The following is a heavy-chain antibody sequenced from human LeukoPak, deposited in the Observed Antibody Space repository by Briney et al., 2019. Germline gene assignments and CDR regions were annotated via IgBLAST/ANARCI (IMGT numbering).Heavy chain of an antibody. D-gene: IGHD6-13*01. CDR2: IYYSGST. CDR3: ARVSAAADAVDY. Sequence: PSQTLSLTCTVSGGSISSGGYYWSWIRQPPGKGLEWIGYIYYSGSTYYNPSLKSRVTISVDTSKNQFSLKLSSVTAADTAVYYCARVSAAADAVDYWGQGTLVTVSS. V-gene: IGHV4-30-4*01. J-gene: IGHJ4*02. CDR1: GGSISSGGYY.